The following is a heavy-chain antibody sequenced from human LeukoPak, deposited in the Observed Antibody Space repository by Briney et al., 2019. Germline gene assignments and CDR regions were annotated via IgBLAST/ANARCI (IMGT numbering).Heavy chain of an antibody. V-gene: IGHV1-46*01. CDR1: GYTFTSYY. J-gene: IGHJ4*02. D-gene: IGHD3-10*01. Sequence: ASVKVSCKASGYTFTSYYMHWVRQAPGQGLEWMGIINPSGGSTSYAQKFQGRVTMTRDTSTSTVYMELSSLRSEDTAVYYCARDLYYYGSGSYYNKDYWGQGTQVTVSS. CDR3: ARDLYYYGSGSYYNKDY. CDR2: INPSGGST.